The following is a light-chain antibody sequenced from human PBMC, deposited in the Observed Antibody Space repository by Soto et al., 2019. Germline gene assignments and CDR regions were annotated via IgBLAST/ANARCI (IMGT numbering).Light chain of an antibody. CDR3: AAWDDSLSGPV. CDR2: SDA. CDR1: SSNIGGNT. Sequence: QSVLTQPPSLSGTPGQRVTISCSGSSSNIGGNTVHWYQHLPGTAPKLLIYSDAQRPSGVPDRISGSKSGTSASLAIRGLRSEDEGDYYCAAWDDSLSGPVFGGGTKLTVL. J-gene: IGLJ3*02. V-gene: IGLV1-47*01.